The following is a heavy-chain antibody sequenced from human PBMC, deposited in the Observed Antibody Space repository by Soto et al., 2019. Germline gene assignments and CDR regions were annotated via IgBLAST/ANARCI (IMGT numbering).Heavy chain of an antibody. J-gene: IGHJ4*02. CDR3: TKAQRRELVPAAIHY. D-gene: IGHD2-2*01. Sequence: EVQLLESGGGLVQPGGSLRLSCAASGFTFSSYAMSWVRQAPGKGLEWVSAISGSGGSTYYADSVKGRITISRDNSKNTQQLQKSSLRAEDAAVYYCTKAQRRELVPAAIHYWGQGTLVTVSS. V-gene: IGHV3-23*01. CDR1: GFTFSSYA. CDR2: ISGSGGST.